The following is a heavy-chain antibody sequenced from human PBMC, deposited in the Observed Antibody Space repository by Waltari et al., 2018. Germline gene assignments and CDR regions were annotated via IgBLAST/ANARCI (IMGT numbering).Heavy chain of an antibody. CDR3: ARVPCTCFWSVFYYYFDY. D-gene: IGHD3-3*01. CDR1: GFTFSTYS. Sequence: EVQLVESGGGLVKPGGSLRVSCADSGFTFSTYSMNWVRQAPGKGLEWVSSISSSSSYMYYADSVKGRFTISRDNAKNSLYLQMNILRAEDTAVYYCARVPCTCFWSVFYYYFDYWGQGTLVTVSS. V-gene: IGHV3-21*01. CDR2: ISSSSSYM. J-gene: IGHJ4*02.